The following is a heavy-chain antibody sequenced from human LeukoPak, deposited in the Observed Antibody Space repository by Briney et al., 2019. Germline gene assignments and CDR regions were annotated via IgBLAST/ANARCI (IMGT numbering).Heavy chain of an antibody. J-gene: IGHJ4*02. Sequence: GGSLRLSCAASGFTFSSYWMHWVRQVPGKGLMWASRIKTDGSSISYADSVKGRFTISRDNAKNTLYLQMNSLRAEDTAVYYCARDSTVVPAAPDYWGQGTLVTVSS. CDR2: IKTDGSSI. V-gene: IGHV3-74*01. CDR3: ARDSTVVPAAPDY. D-gene: IGHD2-2*01. CDR1: GFTFSSYW.